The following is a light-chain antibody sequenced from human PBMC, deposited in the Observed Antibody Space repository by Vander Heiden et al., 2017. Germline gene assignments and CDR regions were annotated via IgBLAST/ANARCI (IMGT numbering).Light chain of an antibody. J-gene: IGLJ1*01. CDR1: SSYVGAYNY. CDR2: DVT. CDR3: SSYTSSNTLV. Sequence: QSALTQPASVSGSPGQSITISCTGTSSYVGAYNYVSWYQQHPGKAPKLIIYDVTNRSSGVSNRFSGSKSGNTASLTTSGLQAEDEADYYCSSYTSSNTLVFGTGTKVTVL. V-gene: IGLV2-14*03.